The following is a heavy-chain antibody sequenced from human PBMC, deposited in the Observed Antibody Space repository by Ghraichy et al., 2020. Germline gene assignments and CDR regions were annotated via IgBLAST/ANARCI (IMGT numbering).Heavy chain of an antibody. CDR1: GFTFSSYW. V-gene: IGHV3-7*01. Sequence: GESLNISCAASGFTFSSYWMSWVRQAPGKGLEWVANIKQDGSEKYYVDSVKGRFTISRDNAKNSLYLQMNSLRAEDTAVYYCARELEYYGMDVWGQGTTVTVSS. CDR2: IKQDGSEK. CDR3: ARELEYYGMDV. J-gene: IGHJ6*02.